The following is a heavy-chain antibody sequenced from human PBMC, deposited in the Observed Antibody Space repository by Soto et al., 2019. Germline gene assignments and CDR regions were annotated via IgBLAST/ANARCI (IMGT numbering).Heavy chain of an antibody. J-gene: IGHJ5*02. CDR1: GGSISSGDYY. Sequence: SETLSLTCTVSGGSISSGDYYWSWIRQPPGKGLEWIGYIYYSGSTYYNPSLKSRVTISVDTSKNQFSLKLSSVTAADTALYFCAGRSSLACVQVYFGEISNYNWFDPWGQGTLVTVSS. CDR3: AGRSSLACVQVYFGEISNYNWFDP. V-gene: IGHV4-30-4*01. CDR2: IYYSGST. D-gene: IGHD3-10*01.